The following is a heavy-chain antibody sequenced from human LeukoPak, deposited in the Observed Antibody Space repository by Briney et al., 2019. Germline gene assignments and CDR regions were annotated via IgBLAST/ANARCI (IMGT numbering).Heavy chain of an antibody. CDR3: ARNVLRFLEWSYYFDY. V-gene: IGHV1-69*04. Sequence: SVKVSCKASGGTFSSYAISWVRQAPGQGLEWMGRIIPILGIANYAQKLQGRVTMTTDTSTSTAYMELRSLRSDDTAVYYCARNVLRFLEWSYYFDYWGQGTLVTVSS. J-gene: IGHJ4*02. CDR1: GGTFSSYA. CDR2: IIPILGIA. D-gene: IGHD3-3*01.